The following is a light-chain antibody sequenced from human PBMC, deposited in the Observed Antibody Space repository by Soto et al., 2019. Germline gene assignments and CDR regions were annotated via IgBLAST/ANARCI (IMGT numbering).Light chain of an antibody. J-gene: IGKJ4*01. Sequence: EIVMTHSPAILSVSPWEIATLSCRANQSISSNLAWYQQKPGQAPRLLIYGAATRATGIPARFSGSGSGTDFTLTINSLQSEDFAVYYCQMYNNWVGTFGGGTKVDIK. V-gene: IGKV3-15*01. CDR2: GAA. CDR3: QMYNNWVGT. CDR1: QSISSN.